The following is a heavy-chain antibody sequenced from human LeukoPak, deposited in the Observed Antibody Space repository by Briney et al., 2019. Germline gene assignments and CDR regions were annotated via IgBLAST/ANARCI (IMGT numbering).Heavy chain of an antibody. CDR1: GGSISSSSYY. J-gene: IGHJ6*03. CDR2: IYYSGST. Sequence: SETLSLTCTVSGGSISSSSYYWGWIRQPPGKGLEWIGSIYYSGSTYYNPSLKSRVTISVDTSKNQFSLKLSSVTAADTAVYYCARVARDYYYMDVWGKGTTVTVSS. CDR3: ARVARDYYYMDV. V-gene: IGHV4-39*07.